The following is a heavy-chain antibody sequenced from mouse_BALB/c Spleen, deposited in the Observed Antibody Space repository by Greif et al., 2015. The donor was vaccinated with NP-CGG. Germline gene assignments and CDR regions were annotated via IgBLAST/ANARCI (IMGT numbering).Heavy chain of an antibody. CDR3: NANGYYDYFDY. Sequence: VQLQQSGAELVRSGASVKLSCTASGFNIKDYYMHWVKQRPEQGLEWIGWIDPENGDTEYAPKFQGKATMTADTSSNTAYLQLSSLTSEDTAVYYCNANGYYDYFDYWGQGTTLTVSS. V-gene: IGHV14-4*02. CDR2: IDPENGDT. D-gene: IGHD2-3*01. J-gene: IGHJ2*01. CDR1: GFNIKDYY.